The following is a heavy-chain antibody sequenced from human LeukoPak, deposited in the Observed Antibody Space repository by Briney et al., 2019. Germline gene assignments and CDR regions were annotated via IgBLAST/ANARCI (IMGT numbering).Heavy chain of an antibody. J-gene: IGHJ6*03. CDR2: ISSSSSTI. V-gene: IGHV3-48*01. D-gene: IGHD3-3*01. CDR1: GFTFSSYS. Sequence: GGSLRLSCAASGFTFSSYSMNWVRQAPGEGLEWVSYISSSSSTIYYADSVKGRFTISRDNAKNSLYLQMNSLRAEDTAVYYCARVGDYDFWSGYYRSDYYYMDVWGKGTTVTVSS. CDR3: ARVGDYDFWSGYYRSDYYYMDV.